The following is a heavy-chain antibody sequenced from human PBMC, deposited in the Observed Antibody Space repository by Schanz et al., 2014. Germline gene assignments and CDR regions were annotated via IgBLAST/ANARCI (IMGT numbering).Heavy chain of an antibody. CDR2: IGGSDGNT. CDR3: ARDRDQWDGNYLDY. CDR1: GYTFTRSG. V-gene: IGHV1-18*01. D-gene: IGHD1-26*01. J-gene: IGHJ4*02. Sequence: QVQLVQSGGEVKTPGASVKVSCKASGYTFTRSGISWVRQAPGQGLEWMGWIGGSDGNTNFVLKFQGRVTMTTDTSTSTVYMELRSLTSDDSAVYYCARDRDQWDGNYLDYWGQGTLVTVSS.